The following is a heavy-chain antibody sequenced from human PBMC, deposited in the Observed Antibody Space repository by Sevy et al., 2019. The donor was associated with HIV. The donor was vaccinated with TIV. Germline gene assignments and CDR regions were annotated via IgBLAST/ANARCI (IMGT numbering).Heavy chain of an antibody. CDR1: GFTFSSYA. J-gene: IGHJ4*02. V-gene: IGHV3-23*01. D-gene: IGHD4-17*01. CDR2: ISGSGGST. Sequence: GGSLSLSCAASGFTFSSYAMSWVRQAPGKGLEWVSAISGSGGSTYYADSVKGRFTISRDNSKNTLYLQMNSLRAEDTAVYYCAKDPVGYGDYVGYFDYWGQGTLVTVSS. CDR3: AKDPVGYGDYVGYFDY.